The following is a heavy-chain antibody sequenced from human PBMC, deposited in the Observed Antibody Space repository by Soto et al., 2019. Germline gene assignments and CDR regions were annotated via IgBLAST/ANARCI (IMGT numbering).Heavy chain of an antibody. D-gene: IGHD4-17*01. CDR1: GGSISSYY. V-gene: IGHV4-59*08. CDR3: ARHYLGTVTRTIFRAFDT. J-gene: IGHJ3*02. CDR2: IYYSGST. Sequence: SETLSLTCTVSGGSISSYYWSWIRQPPGKGLEWIGYIYYSGSTNYNPSLRSRVTISVDTSKNQFSLRLSSVTAADTAVYYCARHYLGTVTRTIFRAFDTWGQGTMVTVSS.